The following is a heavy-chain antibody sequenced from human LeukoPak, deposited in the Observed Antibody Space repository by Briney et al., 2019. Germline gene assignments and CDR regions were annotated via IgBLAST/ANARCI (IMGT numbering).Heavy chain of an antibody. CDR1: GFTFSSYA. V-gene: IGHV3-23*01. J-gene: IGHJ4*02. CDR3: AKVKGGYSYGPNFDY. CDR2: ISGSGSST. Sequence: PGGSLRLSCAASGFTFSSYAMSWVRQAPGKGLEWVSAISGSGSSTYYADSVKGRFTISRDNSKNTLFLQMNSLRAEDTAVYYCAKVKGGYSYGPNFDYWGQGTLVTVSS. D-gene: IGHD5-18*01.